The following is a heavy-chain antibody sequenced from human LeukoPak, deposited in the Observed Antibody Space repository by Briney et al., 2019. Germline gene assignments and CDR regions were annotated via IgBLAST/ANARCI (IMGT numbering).Heavy chain of an antibody. CDR2: IFHTGSA. Sequence: SETLSLTCDVSSGYINSSNWWSWVRQSPGKNLEWIGQIFHTGSAYYSPSFKSRVTISVDESKNQFSLRLMSVTAADTAVYYCVRDRNSNLRLGFWGPGILVIVSS. V-gene: IGHV4-4*02. D-gene: IGHD1-1*01. CDR3: VRDRNSNLRLGF. J-gene: IGHJ4*02. CDR1: SGYINSSNW.